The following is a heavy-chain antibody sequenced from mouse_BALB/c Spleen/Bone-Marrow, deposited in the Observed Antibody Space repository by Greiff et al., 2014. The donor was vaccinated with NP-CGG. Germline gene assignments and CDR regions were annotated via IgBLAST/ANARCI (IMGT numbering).Heavy chain of an antibody. CDR1: GYIFSSYW. CDR3: SRRAHYFGSGLDY. D-gene: IGHD1-1*01. CDR2: ILPGSGNT. J-gene: IGHJ2*01. V-gene: IGHV1-9*01. Sequence: VQLVESGAELMKPGASVTISCKATGYIFSSYWIEWIKQRPGHGLEWIGEILPGSGNTNYNEKFRDKATLTAETSSNIAYMQLSSLTSEDSAVYYCSRRAHYFGSGLDYWGQGTTLTVSS.